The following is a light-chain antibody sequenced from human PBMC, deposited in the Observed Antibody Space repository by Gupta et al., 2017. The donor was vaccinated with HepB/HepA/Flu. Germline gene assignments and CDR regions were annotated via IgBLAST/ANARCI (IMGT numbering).Light chain of an antibody. V-gene: IGKV3-15*01. CDR1: QNISSD. Sequence: EIVMTQSPAALSVSPGERATLSCRASQNISSDLALYQQKLAQAPRLLIYCASTRATGIPARFNGGGSGTEFTLTISSLQSEDFAVYYCQQYNNWPPLTFGGGTKVEIK. CDR2: CAS. J-gene: IGKJ4*01. CDR3: QQYNNWPPLT.